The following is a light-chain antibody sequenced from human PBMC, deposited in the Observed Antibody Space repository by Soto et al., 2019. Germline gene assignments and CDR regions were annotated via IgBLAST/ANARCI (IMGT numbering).Light chain of an antibody. Sequence: QSVLTQPPSASGTPGQRVSISCSGSSSNIGDNYVYWYRQLPGTTPKLVIYSNNQRPSGVPDRFSGSKSGTSASLAISGLRSGDEADYYCATWDDSLSAGVFGGGTKLTVL. CDR2: SNN. J-gene: IGLJ3*02. CDR1: SSNIGDNY. V-gene: IGLV1-47*02. CDR3: ATWDDSLSAGV.